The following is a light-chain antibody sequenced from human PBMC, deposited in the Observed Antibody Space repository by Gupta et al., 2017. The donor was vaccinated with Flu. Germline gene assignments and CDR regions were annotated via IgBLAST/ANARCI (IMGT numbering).Light chain of an antibody. CDR1: STDVGGYNY. Sequence: TISCPGTSTDVGGYNYVSWYQQHPGKAPKLMIYEVINRPSGVSNRFSGSKSGNTASLNIPGLQAEDEADYYGSSYTSSNTLRGVFGGGTKLTVL. CDR3: SSYTSSNTLRGV. V-gene: IGLV2-14*01. J-gene: IGLJ2*01. CDR2: EVI.